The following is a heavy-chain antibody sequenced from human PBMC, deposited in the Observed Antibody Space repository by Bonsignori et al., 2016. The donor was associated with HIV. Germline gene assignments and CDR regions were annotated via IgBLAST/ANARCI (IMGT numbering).Heavy chain of an antibody. Sequence: QAQLVESGGGVVQPGKSLRLSCAASGFNFASYGMNWVRQPPGRGLEWVAVIWADGSNIHYSDSVRGRFTISRDNAKNILYLQMTDLRVEDTAHYYCARGSSDFDKWGQGTLVTVSS. CDR1: GFNFASYG. V-gene: IGHV3-33*01. CDR3: ARGSSDFDK. J-gene: IGHJ4*02. CDR2: IWADGSNI.